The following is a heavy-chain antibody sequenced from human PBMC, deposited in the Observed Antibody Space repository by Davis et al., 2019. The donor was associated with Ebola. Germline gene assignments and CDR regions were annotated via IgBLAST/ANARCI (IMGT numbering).Heavy chain of an antibody. CDR2: IWYDGSNK. Sequence: GESLKISCAASGFTFSSYGMHWVRQAPGKGLEWVAVIWYDGSNKYYADSVKGRFTISRDNSKNTLYLQMNSLRAEDTAVYYCRARSNYYYGMDVWGQGTTVTVSS. CDR1: GFTFSSYG. D-gene: IGHD3-10*01. CDR3: RARSNYYYGMDV. V-gene: IGHV3-33*01. J-gene: IGHJ6*02.